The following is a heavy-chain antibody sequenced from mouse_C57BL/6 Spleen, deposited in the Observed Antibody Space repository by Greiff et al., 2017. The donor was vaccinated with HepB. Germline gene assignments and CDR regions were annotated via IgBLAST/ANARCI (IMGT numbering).Heavy chain of an antibody. CDR2: ISYDGSN. J-gene: IGHJ4*01. Sequence: EVQLQESGPGLVKPSQSLSLTCSVTGYSITSGYYWNWIRQFPGNKLEWMGYISYDGSNNYNPSLKNRISITRDTSKNQFFLKLNSVTTEDTATYYCASHYDGYAMDYWGQGTSVTVSS. CDR1: GYSITSGYY. D-gene: IGHD1-2*01. CDR3: ASHYDGYAMDY. V-gene: IGHV3-6*01.